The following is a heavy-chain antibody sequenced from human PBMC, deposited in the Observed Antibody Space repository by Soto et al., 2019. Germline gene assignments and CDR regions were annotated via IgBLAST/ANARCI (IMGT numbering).Heavy chain of an antibody. V-gene: IGHV1-24*01. D-gene: IGHD6-6*01. CDR3: ATDRLRRRNIAARPFAPEWRVYYYYGMDV. Sequence: ASVKVSCKVSGYTLTELSMHWVRQAPGKGLEWMGGFDPEDGETIYAQKFQGRVTMTEDTSTDTAYMELSSLRSEDTAVYYCATDRLRRRNIAARPFAPEWRVYYYYGMDVWGQGTTVTVSS. CDR1: GYTLTELS. CDR2: FDPEDGET. J-gene: IGHJ6*02.